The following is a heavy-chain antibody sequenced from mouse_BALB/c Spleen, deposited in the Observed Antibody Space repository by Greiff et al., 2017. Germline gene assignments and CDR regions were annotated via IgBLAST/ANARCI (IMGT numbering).Heavy chain of an antibody. D-gene: IGHD1-1*02. V-gene: IGHV2-6-7*01. CDR3: ARGRGSHYYAMDY. CDR1: GFSLTGYG. J-gene: IGHJ4*01. Sequence: VQLQESGPGLVAPSQSLSITCTVSGFSLTGYGVNWVRQPPGKGLEWLGMIWGDGSTDYNSALKSRLSISKDNSKSQVFLKMNSLQTDDTARYYCARGRGSHYYAMDYWGQGTSVTVSS. CDR2: IWGDGST.